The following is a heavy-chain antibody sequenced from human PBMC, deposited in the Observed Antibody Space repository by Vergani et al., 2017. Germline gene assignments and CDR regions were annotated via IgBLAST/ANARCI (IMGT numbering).Heavy chain of an antibody. CDR1: GFFFSSYT. Sequence: VQLVESGGGVVQPGRSLRLSCAASGFFFSSYTMNWVRQAPGNGLEWISSINTNSRTTYYADSVKGRFTISRDNDNNSLFLQMSSLKAEDTAVYYCARDDYGGYSDYWGQGILVTVSS. D-gene: IGHD4-23*01. CDR2: INTNSRTT. CDR3: ARDDYGGYSDY. J-gene: IGHJ4*02. V-gene: IGHV3-48*04.